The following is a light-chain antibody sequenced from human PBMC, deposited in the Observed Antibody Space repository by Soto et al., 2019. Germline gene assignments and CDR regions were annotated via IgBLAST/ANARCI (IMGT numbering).Light chain of an antibody. CDR1: QSVSSSY. J-gene: IGKJ3*01. CDR2: GAS. Sequence: EIVLTQSPGTLSLAPGERATLSCRASQSVSSSYLAWYQQKPGQAPRLLIYGASSRATGIPDRFSGSGSGTDFTLTISRLETEDFAVYYCQQYGSSPLFGRGTKVDIX. V-gene: IGKV3-20*01. CDR3: QQYGSSPL.